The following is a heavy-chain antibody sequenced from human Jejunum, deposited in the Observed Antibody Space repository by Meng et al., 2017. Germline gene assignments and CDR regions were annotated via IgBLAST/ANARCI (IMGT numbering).Heavy chain of an antibody. CDR2: IWYDGSQK. CDR1: GFTFTSHG. J-gene: IGHJ4*02. Sequence: AQLVESGGGVVQPGRSLRLSCGASGFTFTSHGFHWVRQAPGKGLEWVAVIWYDGSQKYYADSVRDRFTVSRDDSKNTVYLQMNSLRAEDTSLYYCVRDGNHFLDYWGQGTLVTVSS. CDR3: VRDGNHFLDY. D-gene: IGHD1-14*01. V-gene: IGHV3-33*01.